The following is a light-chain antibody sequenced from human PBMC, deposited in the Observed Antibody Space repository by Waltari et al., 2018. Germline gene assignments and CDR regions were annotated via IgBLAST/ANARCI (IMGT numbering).Light chain of an antibody. J-gene: IGKJ1*01. CDR3: QHYVRLPVT. CDR1: QSVSRT. CDR2: GAS. V-gene: IGKV3-20*01. Sequence: EIVLTQSPGTLSLSLGERVILSCRASQSVSRTLAWYQQKPGQAPRLLMYGASNRATGIPDRFSGSGSGTDFSLTISRLEPEDFAVYYCQHYVRLPVTFGQGTKVEIK.